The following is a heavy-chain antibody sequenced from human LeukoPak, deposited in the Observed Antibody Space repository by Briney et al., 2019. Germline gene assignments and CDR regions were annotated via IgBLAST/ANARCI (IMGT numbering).Heavy chain of an antibody. V-gene: IGHV3-30*04. CDR1: GFTFSSYA. CDR2: ISYDGSNK. D-gene: IGHD1-26*01. J-gene: IGHJ6*02. CDR3: ARSGRIWYYYGMDV. Sequence: GGSLRLSCAASGFTFSSYAMHWVRQAPGKGLEWVAVISYDGSNKYYADSVKGRFTISRDNSKNTLYLQMNSLRAEDTAVYYCARSGRIWYYYGMDVWGQGTTATVSS.